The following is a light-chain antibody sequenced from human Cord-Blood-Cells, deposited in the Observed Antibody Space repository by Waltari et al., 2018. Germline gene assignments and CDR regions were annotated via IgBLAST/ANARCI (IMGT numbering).Light chain of an antibody. Sequence: QSALTQPASVSGSPGQSITISCPGTSRDVGGYNYASWYQHHPGKAPKLMIYDVSNRPSGVSNRFSGSKSGNTASLTISGLQAEDEADYYCSSYTSSSTLVVFGGGTKLTVL. V-gene: IGLV2-14*03. CDR3: SSYTSSSTLVV. J-gene: IGLJ2*01. CDR2: DVS. CDR1: SRDVGGYNY.